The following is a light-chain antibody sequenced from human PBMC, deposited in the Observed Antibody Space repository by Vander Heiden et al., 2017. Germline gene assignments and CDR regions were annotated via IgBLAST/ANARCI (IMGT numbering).Light chain of an antibody. CDR2: DVS. J-gene: IGLJ3*02. V-gene: IGLV2-11*01. Sequence: QSALTQPRSVSGSPGPSVPISCTGTSSDVGGYNYVSWYQQHPGKAPKLMIYDVSKRPSGVPDRFSGSKSGNTASLTISGLQAEDEADYYCCSYAGSYTLVFGGGTKVTVL. CDR1: SSDVGGYNY. CDR3: CSYAGSYTLV.